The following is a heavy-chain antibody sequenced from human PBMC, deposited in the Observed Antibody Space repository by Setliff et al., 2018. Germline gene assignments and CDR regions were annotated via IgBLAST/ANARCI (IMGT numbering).Heavy chain of an antibody. D-gene: IGHD1-26*01. CDR2: INTNTGNP. CDR3: ARHRRVGATRLIGF. V-gene: IGHV7-4-1*02. J-gene: IGHJ1*01. Sequence: ASVKVSCKASGYSFTDYAVNWVRQAPGQGLEWMGWINTNTGNPTYAQGFTGRFVFSLDTSVSTAYLQISSLKAEDTAEYYCARHRRVGATRLIGFWGQGTLVTVSS. CDR1: GYSFTDYA.